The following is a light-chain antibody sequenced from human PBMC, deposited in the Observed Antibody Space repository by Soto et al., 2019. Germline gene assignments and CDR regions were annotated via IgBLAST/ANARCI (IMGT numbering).Light chain of an antibody. Sequence: EIVLTQSPATLSLSPGQRPTLSCRASQSVSSYLAWYQQKPGQAPRLLIYDASNRATGIPARFSGSGSGTDFTLTISSLEPEDFAVYYCQQRSNSPPLTFGGGTKVEIK. J-gene: IGKJ4*01. CDR2: DAS. CDR1: QSVSSY. V-gene: IGKV3-11*01. CDR3: QQRSNSPPLT.